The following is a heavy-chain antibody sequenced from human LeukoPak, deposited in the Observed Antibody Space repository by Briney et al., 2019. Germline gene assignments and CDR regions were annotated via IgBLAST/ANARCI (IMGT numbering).Heavy chain of an antibody. CDR1: GFTVSSNY. D-gene: IGHD5-18*01. V-gene: IGHV3-53*04. CDR2: IYSGGST. Sequence: GGSLRLSCAASGFTVSSNYMSWVRQAPGKGLEWVSVIYSGGSTYYADSVKGRFTISRHNSKNTLYLQMNSLRSEDTAVYYCARPEVGYSYGNAFDIWGQGTMVTVSS. CDR3: ARPEVGYSYGNAFDI. J-gene: IGHJ3*02.